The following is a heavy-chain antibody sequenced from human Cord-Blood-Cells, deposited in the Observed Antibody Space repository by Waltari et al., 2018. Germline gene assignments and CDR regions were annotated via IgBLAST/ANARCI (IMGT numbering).Heavy chain of an antibody. CDR1: SYA. CDR3: ARDRQFGRNYDILTGYYY. CDR2: IIPIFGTA. J-gene: IGHJ4*02. V-gene: IGHV1-69*01. D-gene: IGHD3-9*01. Sequence: SYALSWVRQAPGQGLEWMGGIIPIFGTANYAQKFQGRVTIPADESTSTAYMELSSLRSEDTAVYCCARDRQFGRNYDILTGYYYWGQGTLVTVSS.